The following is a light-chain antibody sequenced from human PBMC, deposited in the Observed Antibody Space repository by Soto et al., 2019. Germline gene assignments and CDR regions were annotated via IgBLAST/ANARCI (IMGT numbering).Light chain of an antibody. Sequence: QSALTQPASVSGSPGQSITISCTGTSSDVGGYNYVSWYQHHPGKAPKLIIYEVSNRPSGVSNRFSGSKSANTASLTISGLQAGDGADYYGTSYTSRSTVLFRGGTKLTVL. V-gene: IGLV2-14*01. J-gene: IGLJ2*01. CDR2: EVS. CDR1: SSDVGGYNY. CDR3: TSYTSRSTVL.